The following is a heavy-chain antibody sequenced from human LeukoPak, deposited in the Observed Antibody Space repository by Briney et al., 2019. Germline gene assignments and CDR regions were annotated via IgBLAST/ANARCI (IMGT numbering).Heavy chain of an antibody. V-gene: IGHV3-23*01. J-gene: IGHJ3*01. CDR2: IRGSGDGP. CDR1: RFTFSNYA. Sequence: QPGGSLRLSCAASRFTFSNYAMTWVRQAPGRGLEWVSSIRGSGDGPSYADSVKGRFTMSRDNSNNMLYLQMNSLRVEDTAVYYCGGDPNGDYVGAFDFWGPGTLVTVSS. D-gene: IGHD4-17*01. CDR3: GGDPNGDYVGAFDF.